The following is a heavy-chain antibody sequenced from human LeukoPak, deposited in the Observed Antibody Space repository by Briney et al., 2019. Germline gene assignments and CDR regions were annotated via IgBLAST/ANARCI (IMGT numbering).Heavy chain of an antibody. J-gene: IGHJ3*02. V-gene: IGHV3-11*01. CDR2: ISSSGSTI. Sequence: GGSLRLSCAASGFTFSSYAMSWIRQAPGKGLEWVSYISSSGSTIYYADSVKGRFTITRDNAKNSLYMQMNSLRAEDTAVYYCAREASSSWYDAFDIWGQGTMVTVSS. D-gene: IGHD6-13*01. CDR3: AREASSSWYDAFDI. CDR1: GFTFSSYA.